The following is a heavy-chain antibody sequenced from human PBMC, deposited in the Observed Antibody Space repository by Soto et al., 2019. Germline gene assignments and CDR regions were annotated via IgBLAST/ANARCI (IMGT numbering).Heavy chain of an antibody. CDR1: GGSISSEYYH. CDR2: IHYSGSV. D-gene: IGHD2-21*02. CDR3: AREDDGGDRDYSGLDV. V-gene: IGHV4-30-4*01. J-gene: IGHJ6*02. Sequence: QVQLQESGPGLVRPSQTLSLTCTVSGGSISSEYYHWTWIRQAPGKGLEWIGYIHYSGSVHYNPSLQSRLTMSVDTSKNLFSLKLSSVTAADTAVYFCAREDDGGDRDYSGLDVWGQGTTVTVSS.